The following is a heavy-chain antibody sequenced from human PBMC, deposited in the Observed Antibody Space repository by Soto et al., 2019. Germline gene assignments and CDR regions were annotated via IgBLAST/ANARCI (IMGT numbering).Heavy chain of an antibody. J-gene: IGHJ4*02. D-gene: IGHD3-3*01. CDR2: ISSSSSYI. V-gene: IGHV3-21*01. CDR1: GFTFSSYS. CDR3: ARDPVTIFGVVIGVTDY. Sequence: PGGSLRLSCAASGFTFSSYSMNWVRQAPGKGLEWVSSISSSSSYIYYADSVKGRFTISRDNAKNSLYLQMNSLRAEDTAVYYCARDPVTIFGVVIGVTDYWGQGTLVTVSS.